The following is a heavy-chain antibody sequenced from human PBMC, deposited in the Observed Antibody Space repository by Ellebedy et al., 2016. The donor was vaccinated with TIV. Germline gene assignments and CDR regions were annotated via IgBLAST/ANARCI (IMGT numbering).Heavy chain of an antibody. D-gene: IGHD6-6*01. CDR3: AKDHSGGYSSSDDASDI. Sequence: GGSLRLXXTASGFTFSSYAMTWVRQAPGKGLQWVSSISGSGGSTHYADFVKGRFTISRDNSKNTLYLQMNSLRAEDTAKYYCAKDHSGGYSSSDDASDIWGQGTMVTVSS. J-gene: IGHJ3*02. CDR1: GFTFSSYA. CDR2: ISGSGGST. V-gene: IGHV3-23*01.